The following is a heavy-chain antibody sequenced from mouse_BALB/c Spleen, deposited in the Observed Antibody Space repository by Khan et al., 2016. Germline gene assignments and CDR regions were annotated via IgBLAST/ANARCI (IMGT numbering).Heavy chain of an antibody. CDR1: GYTFTNYG. J-gene: IGHJ3*01. Sequence: QIQLVQSGPELKKPGETVKISCTASGYTFTNYGMDWVKQAPGKGLKWMGWINTNTGEPTYAEEFTGRFAFSLETSASTAYLQINNLKNEDTARYCCAEDYYGSDWFAYWGQGTLVTVSA. CDR3: AEDYYGSDWFAY. V-gene: IGHV9-3*02. D-gene: IGHD1-1*01. CDR2: INTNTGEP.